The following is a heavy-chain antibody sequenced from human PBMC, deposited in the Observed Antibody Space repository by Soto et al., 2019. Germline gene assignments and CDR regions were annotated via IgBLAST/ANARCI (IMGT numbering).Heavy chain of an antibody. V-gene: IGHV5-51*01. Sequence: GESLKISCTGSGYSFTSYLIGWVRQMPGKGLEWMGIIYPGDSDTRYSPSFQGQVTISADKSISTAYLQWSSLKASDTAMYYCARTLSYYYYGMDVWGQGTTVTVSS. J-gene: IGHJ6*02. CDR1: GYSFTSYL. D-gene: IGHD3-16*02. CDR3: ARTLSYYYYGMDV. CDR2: IYPGDSDT.